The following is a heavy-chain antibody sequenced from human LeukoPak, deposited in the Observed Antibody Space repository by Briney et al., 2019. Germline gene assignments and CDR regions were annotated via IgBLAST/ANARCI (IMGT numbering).Heavy chain of an antibody. V-gene: IGHV4-61*02. J-gene: IGHJ4*02. Sequence: PSETLSLTCTVSGGSISSGSYYWSRIRQPAGKGLEWIGRIYTSGSTNYNPSLKSRVTISVDTSKNQFSLKLSSVTAADTAVYYCAAGRYYFDYWGQGTLVTVSS. CDR2: IYTSGST. CDR1: GGSISSGSYY. CDR3: AAGRYYFDY.